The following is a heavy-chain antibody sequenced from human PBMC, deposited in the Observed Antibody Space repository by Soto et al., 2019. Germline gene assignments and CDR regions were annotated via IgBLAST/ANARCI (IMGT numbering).Heavy chain of an antibody. V-gene: IGHV1-69*13. J-gene: IGHJ4*02. CDR1: GGTFNNYA. D-gene: IGHD5-12*01. CDR3: AREVTVASYSFDF. CDR2: IIPIFNSA. Sequence: SVKVSCKASGGTFNNYALSWVRQAPGQGLEWMGGIIPIFNSANYAQKFQGRVTITADDSTSTAYMELRSPRPDDTAVYYCAREVTVASYSFDFWGQGTLVTVSS.